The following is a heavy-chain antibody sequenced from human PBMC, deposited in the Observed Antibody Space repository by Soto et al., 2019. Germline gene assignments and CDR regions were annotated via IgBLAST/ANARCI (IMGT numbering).Heavy chain of an antibody. D-gene: IGHD2-15*01. Sequence: PSETLSLTCTVSGGSIISSYWSFIRQPPLKGLEWLAYIYDDGSANYNPSLKSRATISLDMSKNQFSLKLTSVTAADTAVYYCARDKYCSGGSCRKNWFDPWGQGTLVTVS. CDR2: IYDDGSA. CDR3: ARDKYCSGGSCRKNWFDP. V-gene: IGHV4-59*01. J-gene: IGHJ5*02. CDR1: GGSIISSY.